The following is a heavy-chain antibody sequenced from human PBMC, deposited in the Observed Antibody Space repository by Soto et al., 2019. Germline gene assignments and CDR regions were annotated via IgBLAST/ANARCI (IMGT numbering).Heavy chain of an antibody. Sequence: SLRVSCAASGFTFSSYIMNWVHQAPGKGLEWVSYISSSSSTIYYADSVKGRFTISRDNAKNSLYLQMNSLRAEDTAVCYCARDFTDFWSGYPDYWGQGTLVTVSS. CDR3: ARDFTDFWSGYPDY. J-gene: IGHJ4*02. CDR2: ISSSSSTI. V-gene: IGHV3-48*01. D-gene: IGHD3-3*01. CDR1: GFTFSSYI.